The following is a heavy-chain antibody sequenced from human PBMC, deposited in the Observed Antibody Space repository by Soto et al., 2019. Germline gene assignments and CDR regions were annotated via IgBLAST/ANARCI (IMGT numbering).Heavy chain of an antibody. CDR2: IYYSGST. CDR1: GGSISSGGYY. Sequence: SETLSLTCTVSGGSISSGGYYWSWIRQHPGKGLEWIGYIYYSGSTYYNPSLKSRVTISVDTSKNQFSLKLSSVTAADTAVYYCARGLRHPKYYFDYWGQGTLVTVSS. J-gene: IGHJ4*02. V-gene: IGHV4-31*03. D-gene: IGHD3-16*01. CDR3: ARGLRHPKYYFDY.